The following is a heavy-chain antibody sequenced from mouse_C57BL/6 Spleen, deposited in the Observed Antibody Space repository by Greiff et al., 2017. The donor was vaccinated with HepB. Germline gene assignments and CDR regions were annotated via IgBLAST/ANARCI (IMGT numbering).Heavy chain of an antibody. CDR1: GFTFSSYA. Sequence: EVHLVESGGGLVKPGGSLKLSCAASGFTFSSYAMSWVRQTPEKRLEWVATISDGGSYTYYPDNVKGRFTISRDNAKNNLYLQMSHLKSEDTAMYYCAREGVATESYAMDYWGQGTSVTVSS. CDR2: ISDGGSYT. CDR3: AREGVATESYAMDY. J-gene: IGHJ4*01. D-gene: IGHD1-1*01. V-gene: IGHV5-4*01.